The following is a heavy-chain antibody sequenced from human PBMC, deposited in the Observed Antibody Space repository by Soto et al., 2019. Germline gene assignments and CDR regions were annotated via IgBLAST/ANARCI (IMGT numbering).Heavy chain of an antibody. J-gene: IGHJ5*02. CDR3: AKGHDFWSGYPFDP. CDR2: ISGSGGST. CDR1: GFTFSSYA. D-gene: IGHD3-3*01. V-gene: IGHV3-23*01. Sequence: VGSLRLSCAASGFTFSSYAMSWVRQAPGKGLEWVSAISGSGGSTYYADSVKGRFTISRDNSKNTLYLQMNSLRAEDTAVYYCAKGHDFWSGYPFDPWGQGTLVTVSS.